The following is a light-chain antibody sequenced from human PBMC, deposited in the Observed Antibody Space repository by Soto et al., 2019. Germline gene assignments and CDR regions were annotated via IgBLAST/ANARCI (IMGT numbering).Light chain of an antibody. CDR1: QSISSW. CDR2: DAS. CDR3: QQYNSYPGT. Sequence: DIQMTQSPSTLSASVGDRVTITCRASQSISSWLAWYQQKPGKAPKLLIYDASSLESGVPSRCSGSGSGTEFTLTISSLQPDDFATYYCQQYNSYPGTFGQGTKVEIK. J-gene: IGKJ1*01. V-gene: IGKV1-5*01.